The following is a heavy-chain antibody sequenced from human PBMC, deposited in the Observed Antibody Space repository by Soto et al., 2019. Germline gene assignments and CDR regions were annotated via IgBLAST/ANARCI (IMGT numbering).Heavy chain of an antibody. V-gene: IGHV3-30-3*01. D-gene: IGHD6-13*01. CDR1: GFTFSSYA. Sequence: GSLRLSCAASGFTFSSYAMHWVRQAPGKGLEWVAVISYDGSNKYYADSVKGRFTISRDNSKNTLYLQMNSLRAEDTAVYYCARGRAAATAYYYYGMDVWGQGTTVTVSS. J-gene: IGHJ6*02. CDR3: ARGRAAATAYYYYGMDV. CDR2: ISYDGSNK.